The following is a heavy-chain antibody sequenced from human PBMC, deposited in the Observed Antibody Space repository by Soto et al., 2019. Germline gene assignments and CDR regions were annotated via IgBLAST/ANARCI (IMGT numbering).Heavy chain of an antibody. CDR1: GFTFSSYA. D-gene: IGHD6-13*01. V-gene: IGHV3-23*01. Sequence: EVQLLESGGGLVQPGGSLRLSCAASGFTFSSYAMSWVRQAPGKGLEWVSVISGSGDSTYYADSVRGRFTISRDNSKNTLYLQMNSLRAEDTAVYYSAKDRDGAAAGPTKFYGMDVWGQGTTVTVSS. CDR2: ISGSGDST. J-gene: IGHJ6*02. CDR3: AKDRDGAAAGPTKFYGMDV.